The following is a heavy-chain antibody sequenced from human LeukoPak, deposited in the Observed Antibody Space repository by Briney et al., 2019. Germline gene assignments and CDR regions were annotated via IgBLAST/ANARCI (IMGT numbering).Heavy chain of an antibody. CDR1: GFSLSTSGVG. CDR3: AHSRTDYGSGSYGFYYYGMDV. V-gene: IGHV2-5*02. J-gene: IGHJ6*04. CDR2: IYWDDDK. Sequence: SGPTLANPTQTLTLTCTFSGFSLSTSGVGVGWIRQPPGKALEWLALIYWDDDKRYSPSLKSRLTITKDTSKNQVVLTMTNMDPVDTATYYCAHSRTDYGSGSYGFYYYGMDVWGKGTTVTVSS. D-gene: IGHD3-10*01.